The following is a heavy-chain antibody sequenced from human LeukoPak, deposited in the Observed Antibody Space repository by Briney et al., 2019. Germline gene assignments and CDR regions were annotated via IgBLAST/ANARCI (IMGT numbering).Heavy chain of an antibody. CDR1: GYTFTSYG. Sequence: ASVKVSCKASGYTFTSYGISWVRQAPGQGLEWMGWISAYNGNTNYAQKLQGRVTMTTDTSTSTAYMELSRLRSDDTAVYYCARDTFGNGFDYWGQGTLVTVSS. V-gene: IGHV1-18*01. CDR3: ARDTFGNGFDY. D-gene: IGHD3-16*01. J-gene: IGHJ4*02. CDR2: ISAYNGNT.